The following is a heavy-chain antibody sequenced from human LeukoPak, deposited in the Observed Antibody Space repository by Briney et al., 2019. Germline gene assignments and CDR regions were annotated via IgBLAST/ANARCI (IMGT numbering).Heavy chain of an antibody. J-gene: IGHJ5*02. CDR2: IDGDGSST. Sequence: GGSLRLSCAASGFMFSSYWMHWVRQAPGKGLVWVSRIDGDGSSTSYADSVKGRFTISRDNTKNTLYLQMNSLRAEDTAVYYCTRDLDGSGNYHWFDPWGQGTLVTVSS. CDR1: GFMFSSYW. CDR3: TRDLDGSGNYHWFDP. D-gene: IGHD3-10*01. V-gene: IGHV3-74*01.